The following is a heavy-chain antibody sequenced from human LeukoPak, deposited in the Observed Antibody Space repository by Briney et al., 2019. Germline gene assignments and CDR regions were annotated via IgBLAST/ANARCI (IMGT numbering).Heavy chain of an antibody. V-gene: IGHV3-23*01. CDR3: AKSRGSGLFDY. J-gene: IGHJ4*02. CDR1: GFTFSSYA. Sequence: GGSLRLSCAASGFTFSSYAMSWVRQAPGKGLEWVSAISGSGGTTYYADSVKGRFTLSRDRSKNTLYLQMNSLRAEDTAVYYCAKSRGSGLFDYWGQGTLVTVAS. D-gene: IGHD3-10*01. CDR2: ISGSGGTT.